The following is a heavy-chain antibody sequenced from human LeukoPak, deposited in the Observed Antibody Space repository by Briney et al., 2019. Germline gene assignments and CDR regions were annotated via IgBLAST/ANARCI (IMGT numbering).Heavy chain of an antibody. D-gene: IGHD3-22*01. J-gene: IGHJ4*02. Sequence: SETLSLTCTVSGYSISSGYYWGWIRQPPGKGLEWIGSIYHSGSTYYNPSLKSRVTISVDTSKNQFSLKLSSVTAADTAVYYCARGGTYYYDSSGYYFNYWGQGTLVTVSS. CDR3: ARGGTYYYDSSGYYFNY. CDR2: IYHSGST. CDR1: GYSISSGYY. V-gene: IGHV4-38-2*02.